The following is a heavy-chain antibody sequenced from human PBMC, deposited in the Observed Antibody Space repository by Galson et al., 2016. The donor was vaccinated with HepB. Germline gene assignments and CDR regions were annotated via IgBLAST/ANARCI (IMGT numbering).Heavy chain of an antibody. CDR2: IWYDGNNK. J-gene: IGHJ6*02. D-gene: IGHD3-16*01. CDR3: ARDPASNDYIWGWDV. CDR1: GFTFSDYA. Sequence: SLRLSCAASGFTFSDYAIHWVRQAPGKGLEWVAVIWYDGNNKFYSDSVKGRFIVSRDNSSRLFYLQMNSLRVEDTAVYYCARDPASNDYIWGWDVWGQGTTVTVSS. V-gene: IGHV3-33*01.